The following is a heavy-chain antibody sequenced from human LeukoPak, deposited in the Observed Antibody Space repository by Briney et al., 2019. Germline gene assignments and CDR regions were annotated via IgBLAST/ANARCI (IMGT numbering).Heavy chain of an antibody. CDR1: GGSFSGYY. CDR2: INHSGST. Sequence: PSETLSLTCAVYGGSFSGYYWSWIRQPPGKGLEWIGEINHSGSTNYNPSLKSRVTISVDTSKNQFSLKLSSVTAADTAVYYCARGRSTSPLAVAGTKDFDYWGQGTLVTVSS. CDR3: ARGRSTSPLAVAGTKDFDY. V-gene: IGHV4-34*01. J-gene: IGHJ4*02. D-gene: IGHD6-19*01.